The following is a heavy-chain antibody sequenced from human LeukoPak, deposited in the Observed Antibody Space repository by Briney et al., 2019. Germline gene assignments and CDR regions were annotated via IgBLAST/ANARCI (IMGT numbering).Heavy chain of an antibody. V-gene: IGHV1-24*01. CDR2: FDATDGET. Sequence: ASVKVSCKVSGYTLTELSMHWVRQSPGKGLEWMGGFDATDGETIYAQKFQGRVTMTEDTSTGTAYMELNSLRSEDTAVYFCSTDTLGYYLDYWGQGTLVTVSS. CDR3: STDTLGYYLDY. D-gene: IGHD3-3*02. J-gene: IGHJ4*02. CDR1: GYTLTELS.